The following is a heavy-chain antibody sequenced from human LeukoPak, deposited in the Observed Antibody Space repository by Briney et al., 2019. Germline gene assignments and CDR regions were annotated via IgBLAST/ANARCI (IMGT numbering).Heavy chain of an antibody. CDR1: GVSVSDSY. Sequence: SETLSLTCSVSGVSVSDSYCVWIRQPPGKGLEWIGYIYNSLYTDYSPSLRGRVTLSADKSKNHCSLNLDSVTAADTAVYYCAARRASAAAIDYWGQGTLVTVS. CDR3: AARRASAAAIDY. CDR2: IYNSLYT. J-gene: IGHJ4*02. D-gene: IGHD2-15*01. V-gene: IGHV4-4*09.